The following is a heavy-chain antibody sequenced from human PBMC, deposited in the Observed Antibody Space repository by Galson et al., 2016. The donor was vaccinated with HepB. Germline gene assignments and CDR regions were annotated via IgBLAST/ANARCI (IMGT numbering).Heavy chain of an antibody. Sequence: SVKVSCKAFTGQWMHWVRQAPGQGLEWVGFINPTGTITKYAQELEGRVTLTRDTSTNTGYMELSSLGFEDTAVYYCARDGRGKAYDFWGQGTLVTVSS. V-gene: IGHV1-46*04. CDR1: FTGQW. CDR2: INPTGTIT. J-gene: IGHJ4*02. D-gene: IGHD1-1*01. CDR3: ARDGRGKAYDF.